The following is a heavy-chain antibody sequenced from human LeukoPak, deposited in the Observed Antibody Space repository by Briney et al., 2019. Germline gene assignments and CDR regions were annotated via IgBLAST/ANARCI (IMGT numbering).Heavy chain of an antibody. J-gene: IGHJ4*02. Sequence: GGSLRLSCAASGFTFSSYSMNWVRQAPGKGLEWVSSISSSSSYIYYADSVKGRFTISRDNSKNTSYLQMSSLRGDDTAVYYCAGTYSLDYWGQGTLVTVSS. CDR3: AGTYSLDY. CDR2: ISSSSSYI. CDR1: GFTFSSYS. D-gene: IGHD5-18*01. V-gene: IGHV3-21*01.